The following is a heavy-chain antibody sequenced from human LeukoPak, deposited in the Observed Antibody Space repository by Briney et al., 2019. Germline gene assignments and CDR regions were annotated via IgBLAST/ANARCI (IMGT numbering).Heavy chain of an antibody. Sequence: PSETLSLTCTVSGYSISSGYYWGWIRQPPGKGLKWIGSISHSGSTYYNPSLKSRVTISVDTSKNQFSLKLSSVTAADTAVYYCAREPITIFGHYFDYWGQGTLVTVSS. V-gene: IGHV4-38-2*02. CDR2: ISHSGST. CDR3: AREPITIFGHYFDY. D-gene: IGHD3-9*01. CDR1: GYSISSGYY. J-gene: IGHJ4*02.